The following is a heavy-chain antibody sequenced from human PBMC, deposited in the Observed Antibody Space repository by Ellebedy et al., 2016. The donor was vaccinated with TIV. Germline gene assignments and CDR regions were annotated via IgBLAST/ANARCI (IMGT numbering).Heavy chain of an antibody. CDR3: ARDPRGGGDYGDNWFDP. J-gene: IGHJ5*02. CDR1: GFTVSSSF. CDR2: IYTDGGT. D-gene: IGHD4-17*01. Sequence: GGSLRLSCEASGFTVSSSFMSWVRQAPGKGLEWVSVIYTDGGTNYTDSVLGRFDISRDSSKNTLYLQMNSLRADDTAVYYCARDPRGGGDYGDNWFDPWGQGTLVTVSS. V-gene: IGHV3-66*01.